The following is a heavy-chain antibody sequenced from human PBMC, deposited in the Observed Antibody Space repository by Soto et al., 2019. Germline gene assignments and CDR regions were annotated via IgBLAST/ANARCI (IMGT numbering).Heavy chain of an antibody. V-gene: IGHV4-39*01. Sequence: PSETLSLTCSVSGDSISNSRFYWAWIRQRPGEGLEWIGSIYHTGNAYYDPSLKSRVTIFVDTSKNQFSLKLTSVTAADTALYYCARDYFDSSDYTTNWFDPWGQGALVTVSS. D-gene: IGHD3-22*01. CDR3: ARDYFDSSDYTTNWFDP. J-gene: IGHJ5*02. CDR2: IYHTGNA. CDR1: GDSISNSRFY.